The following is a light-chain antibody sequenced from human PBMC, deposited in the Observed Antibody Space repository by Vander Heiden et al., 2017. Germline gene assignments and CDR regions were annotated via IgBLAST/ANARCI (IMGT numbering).Light chain of an antibody. Sequence: DIVMTQSPLSLPVTPGEPASISCRSSQSLLDSNGYNYLDWYLQKPGQSPQLLIYLGSNRASGVPDRFSGSGSGTDFTLTISRVEAEDVGVYYCRQALQTPFIFGHGTKVDIK. V-gene: IGKV2-28*01. CDR2: LGS. J-gene: IGKJ3*01. CDR1: QSLLDSNGYNY. CDR3: RQALQTPFI.